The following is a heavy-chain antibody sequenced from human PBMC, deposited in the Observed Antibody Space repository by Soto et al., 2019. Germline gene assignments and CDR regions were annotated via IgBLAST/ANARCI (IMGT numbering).Heavy chain of an antibody. Sequence: SVKVSCQASGYTFTSYGISWVRQAPGQGLEWMGWISDYNGNTNDAQKLQGRVTMTTDTSTSTAYIELRSLRSDDTAVYYCAREVEWLLSQCAFDIWGQGTMVTVSS. J-gene: IGHJ3*02. CDR3: AREVEWLLSQCAFDI. V-gene: IGHV1-18*01. D-gene: IGHD3-3*01. CDR1: GYTFTSYG. CDR2: ISDYNGNT.